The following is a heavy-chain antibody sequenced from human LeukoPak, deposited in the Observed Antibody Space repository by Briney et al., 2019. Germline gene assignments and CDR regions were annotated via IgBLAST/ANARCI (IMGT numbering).Heavy chain of an antibody. V-gene: IGHV3-21*04. J-gene: IGHJ4*02. CDR2: ISSSSSYI. CDR3: AKARGYSSGLIDY. CDR1: GFTFSSYS. Sequence: GGSLRLSCAASGFTFSSYSMNWVRQAPGKGLEWVSSISSSSSYIYYADSVKGRFTISRDNAKNSLYLQMNSLRAEDTALYYCAKARGYSSGLIDYWGQGTLVTVSS. D-gene: IGHD6-19*01.